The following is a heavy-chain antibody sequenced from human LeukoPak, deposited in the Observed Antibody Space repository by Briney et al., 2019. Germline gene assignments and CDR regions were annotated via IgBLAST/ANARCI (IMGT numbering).Heavy chain of an antibody. J-gene: IGHJ4*02. Sequence: PGGSLRLSCAASGFTFSSYAMHWVRQAPGKGLEWVAVISYDGSNKYYADSVKGRFTISRDNSKNTLYLQMNSLRAEDTAVYYCARGHTYYDSSGKVAFDYWGQGTLVTVSS. V-gene: IGHV3-30*04. CDR1: GFTFSSYA. CDR3: ARGHTYYDSSGKVAFDY. CDR2: ISYDGSNK. D-gene: IGHD3-22*01.